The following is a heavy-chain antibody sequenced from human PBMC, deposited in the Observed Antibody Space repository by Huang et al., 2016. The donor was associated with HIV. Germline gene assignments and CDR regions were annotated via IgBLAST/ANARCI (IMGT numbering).Heavy chain of an antibody. J-gene: IGHJ5*02. D-gene: IGHD4-17*01. CDR1: GYMFTKYW. CDR2: SYPGDSDT. CDR3: ARHDGARPGWVDN. Sequence: EVQLVQSGAEVKKPGESLKISCKGSGYMFTKYWIGWVRQMPGKGLEWMGISYPGDSDTRYSPSCQGQVTISADKYITTAYLQWSSLKASDTAIYYCARHDGARPGWVDNWGQGTLVTVSS. V-gene: IGHV5-51*01.